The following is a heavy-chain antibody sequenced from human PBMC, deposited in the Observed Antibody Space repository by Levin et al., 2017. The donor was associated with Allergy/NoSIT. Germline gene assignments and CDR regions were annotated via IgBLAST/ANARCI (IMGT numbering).Heavy chain of an antibody. D-gene: IGHD3-3*01. V-gene: IGHV3-7*03. CDR3: ARAITVSGAVAYMDV. J-gene: IGHJ6*03. CDR2: VSQDGNEK. Sequence: LPGGSLRLSCAPSGFSFTNYWMRWIRQAPGKGLEWVASVSQDGNEKYYVDSVKGRFTISRDNAKNSLYLQMNSLRAEDTAVYYCARAITVSGAVAYMDVWGKGTTVTVSS. CDR1: GFSFTNYW.